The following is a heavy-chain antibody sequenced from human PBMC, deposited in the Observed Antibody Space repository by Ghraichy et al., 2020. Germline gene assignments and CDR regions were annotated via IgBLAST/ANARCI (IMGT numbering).Heavy chain of an antibody. V-gene: IGHV3-9*01. Sequence: LRLSCAASGFTFDDYAMHWVRQAPGKGLEWVSGISWNSGSIGYADSVKGRFTISRDNAKNSLYLQMNSLRAEDTALYYCAKDTSRYYDFWSGYSWGMDVWGQGTTVTVSS. D-gene: IGHD3-3*01. CDR3: AKDTSRYYDFWSGYSWGMDV. J-gene: IGHJ6*02. CDR2: ISWNSGSI. CDR1: GFTFDDYA.